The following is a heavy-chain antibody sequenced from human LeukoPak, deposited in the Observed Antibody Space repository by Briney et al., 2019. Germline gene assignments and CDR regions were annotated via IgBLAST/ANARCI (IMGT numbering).Heavy chain of an antibody. CDR1: GFTFSSYG. V-gene: IGHV3-33*01. CDR3: ARESSGRGGYFDY. CDR2: IWYDGSNK. D-gene: IGHD6-19*01. Sequence: GGSLRLSCAASGFTFSSYGMHWVRQAPGKGLEWVAVIWYDGSNKYYADSVKGRFTISRDNSKNTLYLQMNSLRAEDTAVYYCARESSGRGGYFDYWGQGTLVTVSS. J-gene: IGHJ4*02.